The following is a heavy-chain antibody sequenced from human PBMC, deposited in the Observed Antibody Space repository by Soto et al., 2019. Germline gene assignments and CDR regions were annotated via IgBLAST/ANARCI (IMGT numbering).Heavy chain of an antibody. D-gene: IGHD3-10*01. V-gene: IGHV1-69*13. Sequence: SVKVSFKASGGTFSSYAISWVRQAPGQGLEWMGGIIPIFGTANYAQKFQGRVTITADESTSTAYMELSSLRSEDTAVYYCARDQVGSGSYYNPKPYYYYGMDVWGQGTTVTV. CDR2: IIPIFGTA. CDR3: ARDQVGSGSYYNPKPYYYYGMDV. J-gene: IGHJ6*02. CDR1: GGTFSSYA.